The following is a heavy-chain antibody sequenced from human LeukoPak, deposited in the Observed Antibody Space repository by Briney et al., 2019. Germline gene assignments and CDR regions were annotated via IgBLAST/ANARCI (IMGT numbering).Heavy chain of an antibody. CDR3: ARRLTQYDCFDP. J-gene: IGHJ5*02. D-gene: IGHD2-2*01. V-gene: IGHV6-1*01. Sequence: SQTLSLTCAISGDGFSSNSVTWNWIRQSPSRGLEWLGRTYHRSTWYNDYAVSVRGRITVNPDTSKNQFSLHLNSVTPEDTAVYYCARRLTQYDCFDPWGQGILVTVSS. CDR1: GDGFSSNSVT. CDR2: TYHRSTWYN.